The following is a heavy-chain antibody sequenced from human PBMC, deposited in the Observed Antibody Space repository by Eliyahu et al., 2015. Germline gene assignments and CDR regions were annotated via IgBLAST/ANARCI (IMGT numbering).Heavy chain of an antibody. Sequence: DSMKGRFTISRXDAKNSLYLQMNSLRAEDTAVYYCARNRYSSTWREGGPDAFDIWGQGTMVTVSA. J-gene: IGHJ3*02. D-gene: IGHD6-13*01. CDR3: ARNRYSSTWREGGPDAFDI. V-gene: IGHV3-21*01.